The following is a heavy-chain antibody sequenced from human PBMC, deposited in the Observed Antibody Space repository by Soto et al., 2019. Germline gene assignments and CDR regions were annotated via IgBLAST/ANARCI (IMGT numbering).Heavy chain of an antibody. D-gene: IGHD3-10*01. CDR1: GDTFSFYT. CDR3: ATSYGSGYRAFDY. Sequence: QVQMVQSGAEVKKPGSSVKVSCKASGDTFSFYTINWVRQAPGLGLEWMGRVKPILSMSNYAQKFQGRVTMTADKSTSTAYMELRSLRSEDTAFYYCATSYGSGYRAFDYWGQGALVTVSS. J-gene: IGHJ4*02. V-gene: IGHV1-69*02. CDR2: VKPILSMS.